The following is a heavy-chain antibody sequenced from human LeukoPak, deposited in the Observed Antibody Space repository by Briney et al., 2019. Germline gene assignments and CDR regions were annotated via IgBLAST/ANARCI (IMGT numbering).Heavy chain of an antibody. CDR2: IYYSGST. V-gene: IGHV4-39*01. J-gene: IGHJ6*02. Sequence: PSETLSLTCTVSGGSISSSSYYWGWIRQPPGKGLEWIGSIYYSGSTYYNPSLKSRVTISVDTSKNQFSLKLSSVTAADTAVYYCAMVRAVTKNYYYYYGMDVWGQGTTVTVSS. CDR1: GGSISSSSYY. D-gene: IGHD4-17*01. CDR3: AMVRAVTKNYYYYYGMDV.